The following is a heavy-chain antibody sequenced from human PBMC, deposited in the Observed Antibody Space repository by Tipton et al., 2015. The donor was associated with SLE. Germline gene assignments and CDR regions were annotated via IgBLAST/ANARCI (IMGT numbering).Heavy chain of an antibody. D-gene: IGHD3-9*01. CDR3: ARDYDILTGWGY. CDR2: ISSSSSYI. Sequence: SLRLSCAASGFTFSSSAMSWVRQAPGKGLEWVSSISSSSSYIYYADSVKGRFTISRDNAKNSLYLQMNSLRAEDTAVYYCARDYDILTGWGYWGQGTLVTVSS. J-gene: IGHJ4*02. CDR1: GFTFSSSA. V-gene: IGHV3-21*01.